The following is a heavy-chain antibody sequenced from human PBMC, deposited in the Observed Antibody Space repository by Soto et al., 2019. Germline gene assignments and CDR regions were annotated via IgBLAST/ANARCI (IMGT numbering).Heavy chain of an antibody. J-gene: IGHJ4*02. CDR1: GGSISSNY. CDR3: ARYRREAVAGYTLDN. V-gene: IGHV4-59*01. Sequence: SETLSLTCTVSGGSISSNYWTWIRQPPGKGLEWIGYVYNSGSTNYNPSLKSRVTISEDTSNSQFSLKVNSMTAADTAVYYCARYRREAVAGYTLDNWGQGILVTVSS. D-gene: IGHD6-13*01. CDR2: VYNSGST.